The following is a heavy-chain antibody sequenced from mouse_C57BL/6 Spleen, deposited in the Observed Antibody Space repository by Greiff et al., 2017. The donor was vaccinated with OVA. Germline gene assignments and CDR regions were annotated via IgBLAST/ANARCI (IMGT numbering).Heavy chain of an antibody. Sequence: EVTLVESGGGLVKPGGSLQLSCAASGFTFRDYGMHWFRHAPEKGLEWVASISSGSSTIYYEDTVKGRFTISRDNDKNTLFLQMTRLRSEDTAMYYCAKNFPDYDGFAYWGQGTLVTVSA. J-gene: IGHJ3*01. D-gene: IGHD2-4*01. CDR2: ISSGSSTI. V-gene: IGHV5-17*01. CDR3: AKNFPDYDGFAY. CDR1: GFTFRDYG.